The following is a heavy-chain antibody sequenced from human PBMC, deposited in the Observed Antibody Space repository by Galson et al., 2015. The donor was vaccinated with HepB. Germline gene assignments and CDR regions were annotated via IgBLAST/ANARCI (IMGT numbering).Heavy chain of an antibody. CDR3: AREARDGGGMDV. CDR1: GFTSGSYW. CDR2: IKQYGSEK. V-gene: IGHV3-7*01. J-gene: IGHJ6*02. D-gene: IGHD3-3*01. Sequence: SLRLSCAASGFTSGSYWMTWVRQAPGKGLEWVANIKQYGSEKHYVDSAKGRFTISRDDAKNSLFLQMNTLIAEDTAVYYCAREARDGGGMDVWGQGTTVTVSS.